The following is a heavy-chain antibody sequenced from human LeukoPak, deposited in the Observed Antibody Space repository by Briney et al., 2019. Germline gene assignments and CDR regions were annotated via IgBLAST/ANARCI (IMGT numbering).Heavy chain of an antibody. CDR1: GFTFSSYA. CDR3: ARGAFDI. CDR2: ISSNGGST. Sequence: GGSLRLSCAASGFTFSSYAMHWVRQAPGKGLEYVSAISSNGGSTYYANSVKGRFTISRDNSKNTLYLQMGSLRAEDMAVYYCARGAFDIWGQGTMVTVSS. V-gene: IGHV3-64*01. J-gene: IGHJ3*02.